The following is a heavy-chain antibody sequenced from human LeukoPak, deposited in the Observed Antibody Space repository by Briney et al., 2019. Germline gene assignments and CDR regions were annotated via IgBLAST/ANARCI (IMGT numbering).Heavy chain of an antibody. Sequence: GGSLRLSCAASGFTFSSYAMSWVRQAPGKGLEWVSAISGGSGGNTYYADSVQGRFTISRDNSKNTVYLQMNSLRAEDTAVYYCAKDSPAVVVPAYWGQGTLVTVSS. CDR1: GFTFSSYA. CDR3: AKDSPAVVVPAY. CDR2: ISGGSGGNT. V-gene: IGHV3-23*01. J-gene: IGHJ4*02. D-gene: IGHD2-2*01.